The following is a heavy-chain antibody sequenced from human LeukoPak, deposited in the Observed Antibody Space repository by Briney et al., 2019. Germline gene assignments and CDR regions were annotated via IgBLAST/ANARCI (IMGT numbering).Heavy chain of an antibody. CDR3: ASSAALVTPYFFDY. Sequence: PSETLSLTCTVSGYSISSGYYWGWIRQPAGKELEWIGRIYTSGGTNYNPSLESRVTMSVDTSKNQFSLKLISVTAADTAVYYCASSAALVTPYFFDYWGQGTLVTVSS. CDR1: GYSISSGYY. CDR2: IYTSGGT. V-gene: IGHV4-4*07. J-gene: IGHJ4*02. D-gene: IGHD5-18*01.